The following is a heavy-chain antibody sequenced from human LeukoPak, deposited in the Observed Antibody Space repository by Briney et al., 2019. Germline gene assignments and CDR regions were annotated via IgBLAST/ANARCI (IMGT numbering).Heavy chain of an antibody. D-gene: IGHD3-22*01. J-gene: IGHJ4*02. Sequence: GASVKVSCKASGYTFTGYYMHWVRQAPGQGLEWMGWSNPNSGGTNYAQKFQGRVTMTRDTSISTAYMELSRLRSDDTAVYYCARDPYYYDSSGYWNYWGQGTLVTVSS. V-gene: IGHV1-2*02. CDR2: SNPNSGGT. CDR1: GYTFTGYY. CDR3: ARDPYYYDSSGYWNY.